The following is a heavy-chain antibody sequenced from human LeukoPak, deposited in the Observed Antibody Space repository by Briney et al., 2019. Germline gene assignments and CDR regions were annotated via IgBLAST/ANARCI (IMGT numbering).Heavy chain of an antibody. CDR2: VYPADSDV. D-gene: IGHD6-13*01. CDR3: ARLECGSSWFCPFDF. V-gene: IGHV5-51*01. J-gene: IGHJ3*01. CDR1: GYRFGNYW. Sequence: GESLKISCQTSGYRFGNYWIAWVRQLPGKGLEWMGIVYPADSDVRYSPSFQGQVTISADKSSRTANLQWSSLKASDTAIYFCARLECGSSWFCPFDFWGQGTMVTVSS.